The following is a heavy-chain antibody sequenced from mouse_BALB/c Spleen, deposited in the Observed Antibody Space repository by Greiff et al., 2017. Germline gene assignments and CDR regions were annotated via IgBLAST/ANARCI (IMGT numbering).Heavy chain of an antibody. CDR3: ARVGSGFAY. CDR2: INPSTGYT. J-gene: IGHJ3*01. V-gene: IGHV1-7*01. D-gene: IGHD3-2*02. CDR1: GYTFTSYW. Sequence: QVQLQQSGAELAKPGASVKMSCKASGYTFTSYWMHWVKQRPGQGLEWIGYINPSTGYTEYNQKFKDKATLTADKSSSTAYMQLSSLTSEDSAVYYCARVGSGFAYWGQGTLVTVSA.